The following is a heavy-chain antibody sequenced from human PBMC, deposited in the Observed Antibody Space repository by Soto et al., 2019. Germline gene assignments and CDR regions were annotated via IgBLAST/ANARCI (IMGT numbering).Heavy chain of an antibody. CDR2: IWYDGSNK. CDR3: ARAKGYSSGWYYFDY. Sequence: QVQLVESGGGVVQPGRSLRLSCAASGFTFSSYGMHWVRQAPGKGLEWVAVIWYDGSNKYYADSVKGRFTISSDNSKNTLYLQMNSLRAEDTAVYYCARAKGYSSGWYYFDYWGQGTLVTVSS. J-gene: IGHJ4*02. CDR1: GFTFSSYG. V-gene: IGHV3-33*01. D-gene: IGHD6-19*01.